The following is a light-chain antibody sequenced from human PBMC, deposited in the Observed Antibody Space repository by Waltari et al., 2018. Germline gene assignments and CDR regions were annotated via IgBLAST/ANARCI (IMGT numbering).Light chain of an antibody. CDR3: QQFDEPALYT. CDR1: QSVLYSHNNKNA. Sequence: DTVMTQSPDSLAVSLGERATINCKSSQSVLYSHNNKNAIAWYQQKPGQPPKLLIYWASTRESGVPDRISGSGSGTDFTLTINSLQAEDVAVYYCQQFDEPALYTFGQGTKLEIK. J-gene: IGKJ2*01. V-gene: IGKV4-1*01. CDR2: WAS.